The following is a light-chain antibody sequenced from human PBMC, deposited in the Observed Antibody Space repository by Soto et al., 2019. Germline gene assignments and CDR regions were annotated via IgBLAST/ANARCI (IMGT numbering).Light chain of an antibody. J-gene: IGKJ4*01. Sequence: DIVLTQSPDTLSLSPGERATLSCRASQSVSSYLAWYQQKPGQAPRLLIYDASNRATGIPARFSGSGSGTDFTLTISSLEPEDFAVYYCQHRSSWPLTFGGGTKVDIK. CDR3: QHRSSWPLT. CDR2: DAS. V-gene: IGKV3-11*01. CDR1: QSVSSY.